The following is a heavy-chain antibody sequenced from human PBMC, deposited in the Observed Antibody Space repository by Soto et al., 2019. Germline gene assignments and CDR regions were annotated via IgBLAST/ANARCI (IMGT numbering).Heavy chain of an antibody. V-gene: IGHV4-39*01. CDR2: IFHSGST. CDR1: GGSIRSSGYY. CDR3: ARHATYCSSNSCYEFDF. Sequence: PSETLSLTCTVSGGSIRSSGYYWGWIRRPPGMGLEWIGSIFHSGSTLYTPSLNGRVTISVDTSKNQFSLKMTSVTAADTAVYHCARHATYCSSNSCYEFDFWGQGSLVTVSS. J-gene: IGHJ4*02. D-gene: IGHD2-2*01.